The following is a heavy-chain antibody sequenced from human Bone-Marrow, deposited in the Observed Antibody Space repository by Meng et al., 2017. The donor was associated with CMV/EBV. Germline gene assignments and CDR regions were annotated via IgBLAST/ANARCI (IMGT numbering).Heavy chain of an antibody. CDR1: GFTFDDYA. J-gene: IGHJ4*02. D-gene: IGHD1-26*01. CDR2: ISWDGGST. V-gene: IGHV3-43D*03. Sequence: GESLKISCAASGFTFDDYAMHWVRQAPGKGLEWVSLISWDGGSTYYADSVKGRFTISRDNSKNSLYLQMNSLRAEDTALYYCAKEGIVGAKYFAYWGQGTLVPVSS. CDR3: AKEGIVGAKYFAY.